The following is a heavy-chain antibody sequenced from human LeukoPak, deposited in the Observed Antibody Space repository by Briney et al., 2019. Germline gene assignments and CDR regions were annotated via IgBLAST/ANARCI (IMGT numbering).Heavy chain of an antibody. CDR1: GFTFGDYL. Sequence: GGSLRLSCTASGFTFGDYLMSWVRQVPGKGLEWVANIKQDGSEKYYVDSVKGRFTISRDNAKNSLYLQMNSLRAEDTAVYYCARVPARYCSSTSCSFDPWGQGTLVTVSS. CDR3: ARVPARYCSSTSCSFDP. CDR2: IKQDGSEK. D-gene: IGHD2-2*01. J-gene: IGHJ5*02. V-gene: IGHV3-7*01.